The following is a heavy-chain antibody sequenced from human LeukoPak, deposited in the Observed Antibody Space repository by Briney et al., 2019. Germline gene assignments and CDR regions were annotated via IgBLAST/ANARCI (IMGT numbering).Heavy chain of an antibody. CDR3: ARGQGGNYYLNYFDY. V-gene: IGHV4-59*01. Sequence: SETLSLTWTVQGXSFSNYYRSWIRQPPGKGLEWIGHFYYSGSTTYSPSLKSRVTISVDTSRNQFSLKLTSVSAADTAVYFCARGQGGNYYLNYFDYWGQGALVTVSS. CDR1: GXSFSNYY. D-gene: IGHD1-26*01. CDR2: FYYSGST. J-gene: IGHJ4*02.